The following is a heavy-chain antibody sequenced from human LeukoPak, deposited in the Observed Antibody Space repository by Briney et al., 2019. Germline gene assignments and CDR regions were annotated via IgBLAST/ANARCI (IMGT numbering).Heavy chain of an antibody. J-gene: IGHJ2*01. V-gene: IGHV1-2*02. CDR1: GYTFTGYY. Sequence: ASVTVSCKASGYTFTGYYMHWVRQAPGQGLEWMGWINPNSGGTNYAQKFQGRVTITRDTSISTAYMELSRLRSDDTAVYYCAREGQGRWYFDLWGRGTLVTVSS. CDR2: INPNSGGT. CDR3: AREGQGRWYFDL.